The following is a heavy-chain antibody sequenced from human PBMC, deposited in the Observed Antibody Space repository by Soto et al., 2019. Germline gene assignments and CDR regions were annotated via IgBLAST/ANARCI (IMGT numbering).Heavy chain of an antibody. CDR3: AREFSDFWSGYYGNWFDP. D-gene: IGHD3-3*01. CDR1: GYTFTSYG. Sequence: ASVKVSCKASGYTFTSYGISWVRQAPGQGLEWMGWISAYNGNTNYAQKLQGRVTMTTDTSTSTAYMELRSLRSDDTAVYYCAREFSDFWSGYYGNWFDPWGQGTLVTVS. CDR2: ISAYNGNT. V-gene: IGHV1-18*04. J-gene: IGHJ5*02.